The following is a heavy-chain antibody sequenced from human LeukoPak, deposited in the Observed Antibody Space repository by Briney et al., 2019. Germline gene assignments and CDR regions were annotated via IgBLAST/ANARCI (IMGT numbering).Heavy chain of an antibody. J-gene: IGHJ6*03. CDR1: GYTFTSYA. D-gene: IGHD6-13*01. CDR3: ARDLGILQRNMDV. V-gene: IGHV1-2*02. Sequence: ASVKVSCKASGYTFTSYAMHWVRQAPGQGLEWMGWINPNSGGTNYAQKFQGRVTMTRDTSISTAYMELSRLRSDDTAVYYCARDLGILQRNMDVWGKGTTVTISS. CDR2: INPNSGGT.